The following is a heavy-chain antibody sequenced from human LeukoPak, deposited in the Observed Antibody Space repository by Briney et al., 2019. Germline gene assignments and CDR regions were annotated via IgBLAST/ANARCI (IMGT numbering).Heavy chain of an antibody. CDR3: AKSPLAAAGKGAFDI. J-gene: IGHJ3*02. CDR1: GFTFSLYW. CDR2: INPDGSQK. Sequence: GGSLRLSCAASGFTFSLYWMTWVRQSPGKGLEWVADINPDGSQKYSVDSVKGRFTISRDNAKNTLYLQMNSLRAEDTALYYCAKSPLAAAGKGAFDIWGQGTMVTVSS. D-gene: IGHD6-13*01. V-gene: IGHV3-7*03.